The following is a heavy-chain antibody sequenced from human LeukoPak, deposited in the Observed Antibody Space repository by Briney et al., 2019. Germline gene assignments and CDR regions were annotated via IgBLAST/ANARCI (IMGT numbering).Heavy chain of an antibody. V-gene: IGHV3-20*04. Sequence: PGGSLRLSCAASGFSFDDYGLTWVRQAPGKGLEWVSGINWNGDSTDYADSVKGRFTISRDNAKNSLYLQMNSLRAEDTALYYCAKGLAVAGHFDYWGQGTLVTVSS. CDR3: AKGLAVAGHFDY. D-gene: IGHD6-19*01. J-gene: IGHJ4*02. CDR2: INWNGDST. CDR1: GFSFDDYG.